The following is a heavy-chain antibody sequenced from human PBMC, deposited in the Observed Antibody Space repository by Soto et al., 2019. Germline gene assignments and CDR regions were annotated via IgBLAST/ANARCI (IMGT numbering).Heavy chain of an antibody. CDR1: GASIKTGGYY. Sequence: QVQLQESGPGLVKPSQTLSLTCAVSGASIKTGGYYWTWIRQHPTKGLEGIGYIYFSGTTWYNPSLKRRVVMSVELSQNQFSLNRTSVTAADTAVYFCATNRGFDFYYFDSWGQGTPVTVSS. CDR3: ATNRGFDFYYFDS. D-gene: IGHD5-12*01. CDR2: IYFSGTT. J-gene: IGHJ4*02. V-gene: IGHV4-31*11.